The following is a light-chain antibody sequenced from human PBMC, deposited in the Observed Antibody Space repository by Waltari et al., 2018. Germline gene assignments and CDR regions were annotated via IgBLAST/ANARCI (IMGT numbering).Light chain of an antibody. V-gene: IGKV4-1*01. CDR2: WAS. CDR3: QQSYSTPPT. J-gene: IGKJ3*01. CDR1: QSVLYSSNNKNY. Sequence: DIVMTQSPDSLAVSLGERATINCKSSQSVLYSSNNKNYLTWYQQKPGQPPKLLIYWASTRESGVPDRFSGSASGTDFTLTISSLQAEDVAVYYCQQSYSTPPTFGPGTKVDIK.